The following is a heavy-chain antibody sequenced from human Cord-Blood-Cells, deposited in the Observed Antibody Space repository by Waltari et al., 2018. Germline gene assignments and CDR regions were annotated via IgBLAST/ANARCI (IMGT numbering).Heavy chain of an antibody. Sequence: QVQLVQSGAEVKKPGASVKVSCKASGYTFPSYDINWVRQATGQGLEWMGWMNPNSGNTGYAQKFQGRVTMTRNTSISTAYMELSSLRSEDTAVYYCARGARGYSGYDWYFDLWGRGTLVTVSS. V-gene: IGHV1-8*01. J-gene: IGHJ2*01. D-gene: IGHD5-12*01. CDR3: ARGARGYSGYDWYFDL. CDR2: MNPNSGNT. CDR1: GYTFPSYD.